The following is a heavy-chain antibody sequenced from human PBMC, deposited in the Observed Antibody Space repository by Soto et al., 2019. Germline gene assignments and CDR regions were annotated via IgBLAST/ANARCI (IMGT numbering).Heavy chain of an antibody. V-gene: IGHV3-11*06. CDR3: ARDEGAPRTYYFDY. CDR1: GFTFSDYC. Sequence: GGSLRLSCAASGFTFSDYCMSWIRQAPGKGLEWVSDISNSRTNKYYADSVKGRFTITRDNSKNTLYLGMNSLRAEDTAVYYCARDEGAPRTYYFDYWGQGALVTVSS. CDR2: ISNSRTNK. J-gene: IGHJ4*02.